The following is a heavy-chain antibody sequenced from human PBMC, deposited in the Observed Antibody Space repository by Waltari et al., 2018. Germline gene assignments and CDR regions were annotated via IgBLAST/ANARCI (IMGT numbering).Heavy chain of an antibody. CDR2: ISSSSSTI. Sequence: EVQLVESGGGLVQPGGSLRLSCAASGFTFSRYSMNWVRQAPGKGLEWVSYISSSSSTIYYADSVKGRFTISRDNAKNSLYLQMNSLRAEDTAVYYCASARRGYVYGMDVWGQGTTVTVSS. CDR3: ASARRGYVYGMDV. V-gene: IGHV3-48*01. J-gene: IGHJ6*02. D-gene: IGHD5-12*01. CDR1: GFTFSRYS.